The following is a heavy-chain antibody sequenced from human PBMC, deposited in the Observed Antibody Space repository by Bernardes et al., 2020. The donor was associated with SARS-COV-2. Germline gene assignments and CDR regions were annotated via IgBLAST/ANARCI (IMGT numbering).Heavy chain of an antibody. CDR2: INHSGST. CDR3: ARMQKHVTMIVVVITAVSNWFDP. CDR1: GGSFSDHY. D-gene: IGHD3-22*01. V-gene: IGHV4-34*01. J-gene: IGHJ5*02. Sequence: SETPSLTCAVYGGSFSDHYWSWIRQPPGKGLEWIGEINHSGSTNYSPSLKSRVTIAIDTSRNQFSLKLTSVTAADTAVYYCARMQKHVTMIVVVITAVSNWFDPWGQGTLVTVSS.